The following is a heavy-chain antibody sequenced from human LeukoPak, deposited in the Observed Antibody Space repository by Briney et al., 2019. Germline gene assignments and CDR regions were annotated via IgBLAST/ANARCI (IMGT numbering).Heavy chain of an antibody. V-gene: IGHV3-20*04. J-gene: IGHJ4*02. CDR2: LTWNSKSI. D-gene: IGHD1-1*01. Sequence: SGGSLRLSCEASGFNFEGYGMNWVRQAPGRGPEWVSGLTWNSKSIGYADSVKGRFTISRDNAKNSLYLQMDSLRAEDTALYYCARAYNWNDDAFDYWGQGTLVTVSS. CDR1: GFNFEGYG. CDR3: ARAYNWNDDAFDY.